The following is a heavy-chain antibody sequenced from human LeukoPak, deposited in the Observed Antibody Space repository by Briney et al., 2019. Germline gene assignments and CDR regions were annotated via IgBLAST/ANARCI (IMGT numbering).Heavy chain of an antibody. J-gene: IGHJ4*02. CDR2: IYHSGST. D-gene: IGHD3-16*01. CDR3: ARGPYVYFDY. CDR1: GYSISSGYY. V-gene: IGHV4-38-2*01. Sequence: SETLSLTCAVSGYSISSGYYWGWIRQPPGKGLEWIGSIYHSGSTYYNSSLKSRVTISVDTSKNQFSLKLSSVTAADTAVYYCARGPYVYFDYWGQGTLVTVSS.